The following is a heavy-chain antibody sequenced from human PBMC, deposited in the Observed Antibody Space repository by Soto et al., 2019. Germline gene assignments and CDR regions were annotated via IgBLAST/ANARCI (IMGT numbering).Heavy chain of an antibody. CDR2: IYPGDSDT. V-gene: IGHV5-51*01. CDR1: GYSFTSYW. J-gene: IGHJ4*02. CDR3: ARHRYSSGWYSDY. D-gene: IGHD6-19*01. Sequence: GESLKISCKGSGYSFTSYWIGWVRQIPGKGLESMGIIYPGDSDTRYSPSFQGQVTISADKSISTAYLQWSSLKASDTAMYYCARHRYSSGWYSDYWGQGTLVTVSS.